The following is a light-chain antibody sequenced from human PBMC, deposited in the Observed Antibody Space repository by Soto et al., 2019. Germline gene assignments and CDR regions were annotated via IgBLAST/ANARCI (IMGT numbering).Light chain of an antibody. CDR3: QQYGSSPYT. CDR1: QSVSSRF. V-gene: IGKV3-20*01. J-gene: IGKJ2*01. Sequence: EIVLTQSPGTLSLSPGERATLSCRARQSVSSRFLAWYQQKHGQAPRLLMYGASSRATGIPDRFSVTGSGTDFTLTISRLELEDFAVYDCQQYGSSPYTFGLGTKLEIK. CDR2: GAS.